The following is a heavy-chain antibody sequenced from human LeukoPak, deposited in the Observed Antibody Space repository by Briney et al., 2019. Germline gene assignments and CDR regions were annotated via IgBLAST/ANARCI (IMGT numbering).Heavy chain of an antibody. D-gene: IGHD6-13*01. Sequence: SETLSLTCTVSGGSISSYYWSWIRQPPGKGLEWIGYIYYSGSTNYNPSLKSRVTISVDTPKNQFSLKLSSVTAADTAVYYCARDGSSWFLDAFDIWGQGTMVTVSS. J-gene: IGHJ3*02. CDR2: IYYSGST. CDR3: ARDGSSWFLDAFDI. CDR1: GGSISSYY. V-gene: IGHV4-59*01.